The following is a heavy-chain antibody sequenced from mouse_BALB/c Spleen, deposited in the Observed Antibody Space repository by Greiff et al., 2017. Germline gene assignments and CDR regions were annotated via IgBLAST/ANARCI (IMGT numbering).Heavy chain of an antibody. Sequence: EVQLQQSGAELVKPGASVKLSCTASGFNIKDSYMHWVKQRPEQGLEWIGRIDPANGNTKYDPKFQGKATITADTSSNTAYLQLSSLTSEDTAVYYCARWDYYAMDYWGQGTSVTVSS. V-gene: IGHV14-3*02. CDR2: IDPANGNT. J-gene: IGHJ4*01. CDR1: GFNIKDSY. CDR3: ARWDYYAMDY.